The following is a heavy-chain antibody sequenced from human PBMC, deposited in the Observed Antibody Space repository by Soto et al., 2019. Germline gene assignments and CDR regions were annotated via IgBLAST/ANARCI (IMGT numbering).Heavy chain of an antibody. CDR1: GFTFSTYT. Sequence: EVQLVESGGGLVQPGGSLRLSCAASGFTFSTYTMNWVRQAPGKGLEWVSYISSGSSTKYYADSVKGRFTISRDNAKNSLYLQMNSLRAEDTAVYYCARASGCSGGSCYFENYYFDMDVWGKGTTVTVSS. D-gene: IGHD2-15*01. J-gene: IGHJ6*03. V-gene: IGHV3-48*01. CDR3: ARASGCSGGSCYFENYYFDMDV. CDR2: ISSGSSTK.